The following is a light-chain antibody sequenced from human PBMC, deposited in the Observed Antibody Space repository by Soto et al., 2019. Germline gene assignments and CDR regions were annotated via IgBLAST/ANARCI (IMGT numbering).Light chain of an antibody. Sequence: QSVLTQPPSASGSPGQSVTISCTGTSSDVGYYNYVSWYQQHPDKATKLMIYDVSKRTSGVPDRFSGSKSGNTASLTVSGLQAEDEAAYYCSSDAGSDNPYVFGTGTQVTVI. J-gene: IGLJ1*01. V-gene: IGLV2-8*01. CDR1: SSDVGYYNY. CDR3: SSDAGSDNPYV. CDR2: DVS.